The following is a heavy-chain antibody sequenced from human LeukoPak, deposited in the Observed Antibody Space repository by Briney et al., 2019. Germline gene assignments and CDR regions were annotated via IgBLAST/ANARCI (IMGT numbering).Heavy chain of an antibody. D-gene: IGHD2-2*01. Sequence: SETLSLTCAVYGGSFSGYYWSWIRQPPGKGLEWIGEINHSGSANYNPSLKSRVTISVDTSKNQFSLKLSSVTAADTAVYYCARVGDIVVVPAAMTFDIWGQGTMVTVSP. CDR2: INHSGSA. CDR3: ARVGDIVVVPAAMTFDI. CDR1: GGSFSGYY. V-gene: IGHV4-34*01. J-gene: IGHJ3*02.